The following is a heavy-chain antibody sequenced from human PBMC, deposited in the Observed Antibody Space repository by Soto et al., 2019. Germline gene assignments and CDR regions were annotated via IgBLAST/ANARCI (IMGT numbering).Heavy chain of an antibody. V-gene: IGHV4-59*08. CDR3: AGGYDYGDYELLNYYYYYYMDV. J-gene: IGHJ6*03. Sequence: SETLSLTCTVSGGSISSYYWSWIRQPPGKGLEWIGYIYYSGSTNYNPSLKSRVTISVDTSKNQFSLKLSSVTAADTAVYYCAGGYDYGDYELLNYYYYYYMDVWGKGTTVTVSS. CDR2: IYYSGST. CDR1: GGSISSYY. D-gene: IGHD4-17*01.